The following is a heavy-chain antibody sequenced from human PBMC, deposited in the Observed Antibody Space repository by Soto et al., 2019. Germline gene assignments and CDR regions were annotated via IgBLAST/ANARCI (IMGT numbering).Heavy chain of an antibody. CDR1: GGTFSSYA. V-gene: IGHV1-69*13. D-gene: IGHD2-15*01. CDR2: IIPIFGTA. Sequence: GASVKVSCKASGGTFSSYAISWVRQAPGQGLEWMGGIIPIFGTANYAQKFQGRVTITADESTSTAYMELSSLRSEDTAVFYCARGYCSGGNCYSGMDVWGQGTMVTV. CDR3: ARGYCSGGNCYSGMDV. J-gene: IGHJ6*02.